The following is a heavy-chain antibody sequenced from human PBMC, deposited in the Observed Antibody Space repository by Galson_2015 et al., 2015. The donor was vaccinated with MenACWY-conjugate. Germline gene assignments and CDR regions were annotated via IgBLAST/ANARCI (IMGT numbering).Heavy chain of an antibody. V-gene: IGHV3-48*04. Sequence: SLRLSCAASGFTFSSYSMNWVRQAPGKGLEWVSYISSSSSTIYYADSVKGRFTISRDNAKNSLYLQMNSLRAEDTAVYYCARWFGELLSDWYFDLWGRGTLVTVSS. D-gene: IGHD3-10*01. CDR1: GFTFSSYS. CDR2: ISSSSSTI. J-gene: IGHJ2*01. CDR3: ARWFGELLSDWYFDL.